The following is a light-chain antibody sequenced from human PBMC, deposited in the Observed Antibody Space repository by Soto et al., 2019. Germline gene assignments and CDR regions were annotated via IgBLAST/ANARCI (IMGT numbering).Light chain of an antibody. Sequence: EIVLTQSPGTLSLSPGERATLSCRASQSVSSSQLAWYQQKPGQAPRLLMYGASSRATGIPDRLSGSGSGTDFTLTISSLEPEDSAVYYCQQRHMWPITFGQGTRLEIK. J-gene: IGKJ5*01. CDR1: QSVSSSQ. CDR2: GAS. CDR3: QQRHMWPIT. V-gene: IGKV3D-20*02.